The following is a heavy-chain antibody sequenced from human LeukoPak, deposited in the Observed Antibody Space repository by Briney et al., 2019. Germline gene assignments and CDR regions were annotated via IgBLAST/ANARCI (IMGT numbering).Heavy chain of an antibody. J-gene: IGHJ4*02. D-gene: IGHD6-13*01. CDR2: INHSGST. Sequence: SETLSLTCAVYGGSFSGYYWSWIRQPPGKGLEWIGEINHSGSTNYNPSLKSRVTISVDTSKNQFSLKLSSVTAADTAVYYCARLAGAAAAVTYFDYWGQGTLVTVSS. CDR1: GGSFSGYY. CDR3: ARLAGAAAAVTYFDY. V-gene: IGHV4-34*01.